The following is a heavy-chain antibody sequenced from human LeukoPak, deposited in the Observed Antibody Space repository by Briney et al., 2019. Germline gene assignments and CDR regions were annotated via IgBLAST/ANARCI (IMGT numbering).Heavy chain of an antibody. Sequence: GGSLRLSCAASGFIFGDYVMIWVRQAPGKGLEWVSGITASGDRTFYGDSVRGRFTVSRDNSKNTLYLQMNSLRAEDTAVYYCARDGEAVAGTGFFLDYWGQGTLVTVSS. CDR3: ARDGEAVAGTGFFLDY. V-gene: IGHV3-23*01. CDR2: ITASGDRT. D-gene: IGHD6-19*01. J-gene: IGHJ4*02. CDR1: GFIFGDYV.